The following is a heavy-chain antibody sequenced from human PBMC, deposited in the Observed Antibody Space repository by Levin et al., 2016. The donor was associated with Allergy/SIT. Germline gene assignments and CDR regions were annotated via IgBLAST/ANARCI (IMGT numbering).Heavy chain of an antibody. CDR1: GFTFSDYY. Sequence: GESLKISCAASGFTFSDYYMSWIRQAPGKGLEWVSYISSSSSYTNYADSVKGRFTISRDNSKNTLYLQMNSLRAEDTAVYYCARQWIQLWLMGYWGQGTLVTVSS. J-gene: IGHJ4*02. V-gene: IGHV3-11*06. CDR2: ISSSSSYT. D-gene: IGHD5-18*01. CDR3: ARQWIQLWLMGY.